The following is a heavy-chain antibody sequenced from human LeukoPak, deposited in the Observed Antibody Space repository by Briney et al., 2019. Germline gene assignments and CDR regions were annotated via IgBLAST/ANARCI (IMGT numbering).Heavy chain of an antibody. D-gene: IGHD3-3*01. V-gene: IGHV3-9*01. J-gene: IGHJ5*02. CDR1: GFTFDDYA. CDR2: ISWNSGSI. CDR3: AREVRYYDFWSGYYRPGWFDP. Sequence: SLRLSCAASGFTFDDYAMHRVRQAPGKGLEWVSGISWNSGSIGYADSVKGRFTISRDNAKNSLYLQMNSLRAEDTALYYCAREVRYYDFWSGYYRPGWFDPWGQGTLVTVSS.